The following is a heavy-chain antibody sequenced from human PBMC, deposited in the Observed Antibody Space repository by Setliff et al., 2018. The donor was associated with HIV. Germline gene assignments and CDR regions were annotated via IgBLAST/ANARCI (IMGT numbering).Heavy chain of an antibody. V-gene: IGHV4-30-2*01. D-gene: IGHD3-22*01. Sequence: SETLSLTCAVSGGSFSSGSYSWSWIRQPPGKGLEWIGYIYHSGSTNYNPSLKSRVTISVDTSKNQFSLKLSSVTAADTAVYYCARGPYYYNSSGQISAEYFQHWGQGTLVTVSS. J-gene: IGHJ1*01. CDR2: IYHSGST. CDR1: GGSFSSGSYS. CDR3: ARGPYYYNSSGQISAEYFQH.